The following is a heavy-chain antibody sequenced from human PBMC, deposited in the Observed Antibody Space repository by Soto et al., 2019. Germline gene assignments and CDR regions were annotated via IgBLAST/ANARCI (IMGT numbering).Heavy chain of an antibody. Sequence: QVQLVESGGGVVQPGRSLRLSCAASGFTFSSYGMHWVRQAPGKGLEWVAVISYDGSNKYYADSVKGRFTISRDNSKNTLYLKMNSLRAEDTAVYYCAKELGHGGRGAFDSWGQGTMFTVSS. CDR3: AKELGHGGRGAFDS. J-gene: IGHJ3*02. CDR2: ISYDGSNK. V-gene: IGHV3-30*18. D-gene: IGHD7-27*01. CDR1: GFTFSSYG.